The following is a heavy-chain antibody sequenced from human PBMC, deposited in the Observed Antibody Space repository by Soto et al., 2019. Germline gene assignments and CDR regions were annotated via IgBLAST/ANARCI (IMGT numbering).Heavy chain of an antibody. CDR1: GFSLTTYGVG. Sequence: QITLKETGPTLVNPTQTLTLTCTFSGFSLTTYGVGVGWIRQPPGKALEWLAFIYWDDDKRYSPSLKSRLTITKDTSKHQVALRMTNMDTVDTATYYCAHSRGYVGFDYWGQGILVTVSS. CDR2: IYWDDDK. J-gene: IGHJ4*02. D-gene: IGHD5-12*01. V-gene: IGHV2-5*02. CDR3: AHSRGYVGFDY.